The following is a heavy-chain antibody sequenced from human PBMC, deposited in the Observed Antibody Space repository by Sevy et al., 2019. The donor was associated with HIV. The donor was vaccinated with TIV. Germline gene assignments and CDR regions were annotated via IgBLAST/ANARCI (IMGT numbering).Heavy chain of an antibody. CDR3: ARAAVEMAARQLGYFDY. J-gene: IGHJ4*02. D-gene: IGHD1-1*01. Sequence: GGSLRLSCAASGFTFSSYAMHWVRQAPGKGLEWVAVMSYDGTNKYYADSVRGRSTISRDNSKNTLYLQMNSVRAEDTAVYYCARAAVEMAARQLGYFDYWGQGTLVTVSS. V-gene: IGHV3-30-3*01. CDR1: GFTFSSYA. CDR2: MSYDGTNK.